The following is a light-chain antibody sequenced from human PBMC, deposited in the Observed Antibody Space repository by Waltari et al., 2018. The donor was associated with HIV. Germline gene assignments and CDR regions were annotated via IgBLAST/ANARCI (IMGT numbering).Light chain of an antibody. CDR2: DVS. CDR1: QHIATN. J-gene: IGKJ4*01. V-gene: IGKV1-33*01. Sequence: DIQMTKSPSSLSASVGDRVTITCQASQHIATNLNWFQQKPGKAPKLLIYDVSKLETGVPSRFTGGGSGATFTFTITSLRPEDIATYYCLQYDDLPLTFGGGTKVELK. CDR3: LQYDDLPLT.